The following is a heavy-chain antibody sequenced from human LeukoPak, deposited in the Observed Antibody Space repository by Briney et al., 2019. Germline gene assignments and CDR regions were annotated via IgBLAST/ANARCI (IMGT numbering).Heavy chain of an antibody. V-gene: IGHV4-31*03. Sequence: SETLSLTCTVSGGSISSGGYYWSWIRQHPGKGLEWIGYIYYSGSTYYNPSLKSRVTISVDTSKNQFSLKLSSVTAADTAVYYCARDHNDFWREDGWFDPWGQGTLVTVSS. CDR2: IYYSGST. J-gene: IGHJ5*02. CDR3: ARDHNDFWREDGWFDP. D-gene: IGHD3-3*01. CDR1: GGSISSGGYY.